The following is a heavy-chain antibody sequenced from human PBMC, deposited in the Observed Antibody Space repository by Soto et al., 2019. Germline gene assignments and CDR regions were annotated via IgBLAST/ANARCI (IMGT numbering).Heavy chain of an antibody. D-gene: IGHD3-22*01. Sequence: PSETLSLTCTVSGGSISSYYWSWIRQPPGKGLEWIGYIYYSGSTNYNPSLKSRVTISVDPSTNQFSLKLSSVTAADTAVYYCARVWRYYYDSSGYYNGMDVWGQGTTVTVSS. CDR3: ARVWRYYYDSSGYYNGMDV. J-gene: IGHJ6*02. CDR1: GGSISSYY. V-gene: IGHV4-59*01. CDR2: IYYSGST.